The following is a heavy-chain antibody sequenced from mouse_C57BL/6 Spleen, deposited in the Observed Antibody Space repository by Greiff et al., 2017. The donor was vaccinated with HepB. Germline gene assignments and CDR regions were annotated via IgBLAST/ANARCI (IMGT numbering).Heavy chain of an antibody. J-gene: IGHJ2*01. CDR3: ARGVVATLDY. CDR1: GYAFSSYW. CDR2: IYPGDGDT. V-gene: IGHV1-80*01. Sequence: LVESGAELVKPGASVKISCKASGYAFSSYWMNWVKQRPGKGLAWIGQIYPGDGDTNYNGKFKGKATLTADKSSSTAYMQLSSLTSEDSAVYFCARGVVATLDYWGQGTTLTVSS. D-gene: IGHD1-1*01.